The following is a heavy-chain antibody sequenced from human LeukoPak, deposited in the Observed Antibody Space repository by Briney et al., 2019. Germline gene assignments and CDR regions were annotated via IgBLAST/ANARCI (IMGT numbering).Heavy chain of an antibody. D-gene: IGHD2-15*01. Sequence: GASVKVSCKASGYTFTSYDINWVRQATGQGLEWMGWMNPNSGNTGYAQKFQGRVTMTRNTSISTAYMELSSLRSEDTAVYYRARPGYCSGGSCSHLDYWGQGTLVTVSS. CDR1: GYTFTSYD. V-gene: IGHV1-8*01. CDR3: ARPGYCSGGSCSHLDY. J-gene: IGHJ4*02. CDR2: MNPNSGNT.